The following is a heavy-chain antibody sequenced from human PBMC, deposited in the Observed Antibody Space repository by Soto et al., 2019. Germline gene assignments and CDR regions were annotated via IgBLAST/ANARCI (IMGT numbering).Heavy chain of an antibody. CDR2: IIPLFGRA. D-gene: IGHD6-25*01. CDR3: AQTLGLAAAGPGRFDL. J-gene: IGHJ2*01. Sequence: SVKVSCKASGGTFSSYAISWVRQAPGQGLEWMGGIIPLFGRASYAQKFQGRVTITAAASTSTAYMELSSLRSEDTAVYYCAQTLGLAAAGPGRFDLWGRGTLVTVSS. CDR1: GGTFSSYA. V-gene: IGHV1-69*13.